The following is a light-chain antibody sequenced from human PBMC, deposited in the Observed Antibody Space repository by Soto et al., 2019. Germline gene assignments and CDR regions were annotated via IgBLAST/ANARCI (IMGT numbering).Light chain of an antibody. J-gene: IGKJ3*01. CDR1: QSVSSSY. CDR3: QQYGSSPPFT. V-gene: IGKV3-20*01. Sequence: EMVLTQSPGTLSLSPGERATLSCRASQSVSSSYLAWYQQRPGQAPRLLIYGASSRATGIPDRFSGSGSRTDFTLTIIRLESEDFAVYDCQQYGSSPPFTFGPGTKVDIK. CDR2: GAS.